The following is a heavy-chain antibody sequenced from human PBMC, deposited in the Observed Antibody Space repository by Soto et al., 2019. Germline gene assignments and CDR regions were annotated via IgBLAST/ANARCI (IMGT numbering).Heavy chain of an antibody. CDR1: EFPFISYC. J-gene: IGHJ4*02. Sequence: PGVSMRVSWAAAEFPFISYCRSWVRQDTGKGLEWVSAISGSGGSTYYADSVKGRFTISRGNSKNTLYLQMNSLRAEDTAVYYCAKDRTSSAGNDYWGQGTLVTVSS. D-gene: IGHD6-13*01. CDR3: AKDRTSSAGNDY. V-gene: IGHV3-23*01. CDR2: ISGSGGST.